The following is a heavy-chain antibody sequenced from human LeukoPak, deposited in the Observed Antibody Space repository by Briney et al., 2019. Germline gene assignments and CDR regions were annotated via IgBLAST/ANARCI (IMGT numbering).Heavy chain of an antibody. CDR2: ISSSGSTI. V-gene: IGHV3-48*03. J-gene: IGHJ4*02. Sequence: GGSLRLSCAASGFTFSSYEMNWVRQAPGKGLEWVSYISSSGSTIYYADSVKGRFTISRDNAKNSLYLQMNSLRAEDTAVYYCAREKMTYYDFWNGYYYFDYWSQGTLVTVSS. CDR3: AREKMTYYDFWNGYYYFDY. CDR1: GFTFSSYE. D-gene: IGHD3-3*01.